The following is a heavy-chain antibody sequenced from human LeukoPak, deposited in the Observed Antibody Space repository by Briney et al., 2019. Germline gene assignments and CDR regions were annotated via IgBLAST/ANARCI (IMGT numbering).Heavy chain of an antibody. Sequence: SETLSLTCTVSGGSISSYYWSWIRQPPGKGLEWIGYIYYSGSTNYNPSLKSRVTISVHTSKNQFSLKLSSVTAADTAVYYCARDQAYAFDIWGHGTMVTVSS. CDR2: IYYSGST. V-gene: IGHV4-59*01. J-gene: IGHJ3*02. CDR3: ARDQAYAFDI. CDR1: GGSISSYY.